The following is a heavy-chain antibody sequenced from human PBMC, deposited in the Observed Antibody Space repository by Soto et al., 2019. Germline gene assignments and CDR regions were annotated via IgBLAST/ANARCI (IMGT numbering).Heavy chain of an antibody. D-gene: IGHD2-21*02. V-gene: IGHV3-23*01. J-gene: IGHJ3*02. CDR3: GVVVTANDAFDI. Sequence: EVQLLESGGGLVQPGGSLRLSCAASGFTFSSYAMSWVRQAPGKGLEWVSAISGSGGSTYYADSVKGRFTISRDNSKNTLYLQMNSLRAEDTAVYYCGVVVTANDAFDIWGQGTMVTVSS. CDR2: ISGSGGST. CDR1: GFTFSSYA.